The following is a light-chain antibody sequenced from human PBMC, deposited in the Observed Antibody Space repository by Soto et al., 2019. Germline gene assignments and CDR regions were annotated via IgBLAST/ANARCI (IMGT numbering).Light chain of an antibody. CDR2: DAS. V-gene: IGKV1-5*01. CDR1: QTISSW. Sequence: DIQMTQSPSTLSASVADRVTITCRASQTISSWLAWYQQKPGKAPKLLIYDASSLESGVPSRFSGSGSGTEYTLPISSLRPDDFATSFCQQYNSYPLTFGGGTTVDVK. CDR3: QQYNSYPLT. J-gene: IGKJ4*01.